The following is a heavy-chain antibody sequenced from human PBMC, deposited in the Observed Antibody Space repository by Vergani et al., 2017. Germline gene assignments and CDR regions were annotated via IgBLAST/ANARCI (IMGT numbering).Heavy chain of an antibody. J-gene: IGHJ6*03. CDR1: GFTFSSYA. D-gene: IGHD3-10*01. V-gene: IGHV3-23*01. CDR2: ISVSGGST. CDR3: AKCYGSCFYYYYMDV. Sequence: EVQLLESGGGLVQPGGSLRLSCAASGFTFSSYAMSWVRQAPGKGLEWVSAISVSGGSTYYADSVKGRFTISRDNSKNTLYLQMNSLRAEDTAVYYCAKCYGSCFYYYYMDVWGKGTTVTVSS.